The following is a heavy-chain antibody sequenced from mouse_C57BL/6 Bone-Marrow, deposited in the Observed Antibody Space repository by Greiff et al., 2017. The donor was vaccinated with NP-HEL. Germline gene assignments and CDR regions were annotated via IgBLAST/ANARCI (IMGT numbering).Heavy chain of an antibody. V-gene: IGHV1-80*01. CDR1: GYAFSSYW. Sequence: QVQLKQSGAELVKPGASVKISCKASGYAFSSYWMNWVKQRPGKGLEWIGQIYPGDGDTNYNGKFKGKATLTADKSSSTAYMQLSSLTSEDSAVYFCARSGSTTPRFAYWGQGTLVTVSA. D-gene: IGHD1-1*01. CDR2: IYPGDGDT. CDR3: ARSGSTTPRFAY. J-gene: IGHJ3*01.